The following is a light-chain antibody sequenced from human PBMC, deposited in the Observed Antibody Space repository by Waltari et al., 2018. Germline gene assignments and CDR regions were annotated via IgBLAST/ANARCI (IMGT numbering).Light chain of an antibody. CDR3: AAWDDSLSGHVV. CDR1: SSNIGSNY. V-gene: IGLV1-47*01. CDR2: RNN. J-gene: IGLJ2*01. Sequence: QSVLPQPPSASGTPGQRVTISCSGRSSNIGSNYVYWYQQLPGTAPKLPIYRNNQRPSGGPDRFSGSKSGTSASLAISGPRSEDEADYYCAAWDDSLSGHVVFGGGTKLTVL.